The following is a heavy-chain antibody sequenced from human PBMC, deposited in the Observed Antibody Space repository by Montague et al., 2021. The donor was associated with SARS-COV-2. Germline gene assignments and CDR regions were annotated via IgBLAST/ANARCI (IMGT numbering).Heavy chain of an antibody. CDR1: GGSISSSCYY. V-gene: IGHV4-39*01. Sequence: SETLSLTCTVSGGSISSSCYYWVWIRQPPGKGLVWDVFKNYSGSTYYYLTLKSRVSISVYTSKYQFSLKLSSVTAADTAVYYCASPTYYYDSSGYDALDIWGQGTMVTVSS. D-gene: IGHD3-22*01. CDR2: KNYSGST. J-gene: IGHJ3*02. CDR3: ASPTYYYDSSGYDALDI.